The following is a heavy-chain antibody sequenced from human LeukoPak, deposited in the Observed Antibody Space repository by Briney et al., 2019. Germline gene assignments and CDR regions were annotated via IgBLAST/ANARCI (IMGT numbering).Heavy chain of an antibody. CDR2: IYYSGST. CDR1: GGSISSYY. Sequence: PSETLSLACTVSGGSISSYYWSWIRQPPGKGLEWIGYIYYSGSTYYNPSLKSRVTISVDTSKNQFSLKLSSVTAADTAVYYCARNGCYGRYVDCWGQGTLVTVSS. CDR3: ARNGCYGRYVDC. D-gene: IGHD2-2*01. V-gene: IGHV4-59*08. J-gene: IGHJ4*02.